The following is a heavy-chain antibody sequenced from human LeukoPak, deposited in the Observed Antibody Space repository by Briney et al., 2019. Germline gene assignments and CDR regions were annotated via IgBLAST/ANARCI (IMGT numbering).Heavy chain of an antibody. V-gene: IGHV3-21*06. CDR1: TSSFSSYT. CDR3: ARDINPDHPMMADVDPDY. J-gene: IGHJ4*02. Sequence: GGSLRLSCADSTSSFSSYTMYWVPQTPGGDLEWVSAISSSGRYIYYADPVKGRFTISRDNAKNLLFLQMDSMRVDDTAMYYCARDINPDHPMMADVDPDYWGQGTLVTVSS. CDR2: ISSSGRYI. D-gene: IGHD5-24*01.